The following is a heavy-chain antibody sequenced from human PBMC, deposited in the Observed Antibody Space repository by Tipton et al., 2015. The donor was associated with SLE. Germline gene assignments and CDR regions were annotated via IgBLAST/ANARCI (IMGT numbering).Heavy chain of an antibody. CDR3: ARVVTVVATHYYDMDV. CDR1: GGSFSDYS. J-gene: IGHJ6*02. D-gene: IGHD2-15*01. V-gene: IGHV4-34*01. Sequence: TLSLTCVVYGGSFSDYSWSWIRQSPGKGLEWIGSVYESGTTYYNPSLKSRVTMSVDTSKTQFSLKLSSLTAADTAVYYCARVVTVVATHYYDMDVWGQGTMVTVSS. CDR2: VYESGTT.